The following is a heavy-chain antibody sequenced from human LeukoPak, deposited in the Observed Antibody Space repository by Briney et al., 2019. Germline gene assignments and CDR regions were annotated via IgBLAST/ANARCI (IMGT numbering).Heavy chain of an antibody. J-gene: IGHJ4*02. Sequence: GGSLRLSCAASGFTFSSYWMSWVRQAPGKGLEWVANIKKDGSEKYYVDSVKGRFTISRDNAKTSLYLQMNSLRAEDTAVYYCARVHRSRGYYYYFDYWGQGTLVTVSS. D-gene: IGHD3-22*01. V-gene: IGHV3-7*01. CDR1: GFTFSSYW. CDR2: IKKDGSEK. CDR3: ARVHRSRGYYYYFDY.